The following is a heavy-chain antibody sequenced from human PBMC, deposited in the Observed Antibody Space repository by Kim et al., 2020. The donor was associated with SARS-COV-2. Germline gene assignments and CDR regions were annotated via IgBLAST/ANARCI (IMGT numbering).Heavy chain of an antibody. Sequence: GGSLRLSCATSGFSFFHYAMYWVRQAPGKGLEWVSSISDSGDTTNYAGSVMGRFTLSRDNSKRTVYLQMNSLRAEDTALYYCATRPPHGGLIYYFDYWGQGALVTVSS. J-gene: IGHJ4*02. CDR1: GFSFFHYA. V-gene: IGHV3-23*01. CDR3: ATRPPHGGLIYYFDY. CDR2: ISDSGDTT. D-gene: IGHD2-15*01.